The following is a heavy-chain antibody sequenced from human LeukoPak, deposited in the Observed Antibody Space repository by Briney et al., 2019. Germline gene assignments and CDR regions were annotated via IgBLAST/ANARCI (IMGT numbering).Heavy chain of an antibody. CDR3: ASDLYFGSGSPLDF. D-gene: IGHD3-10*01. CDR1: GYTFTSYY. J-gene: IGHJ4*02. CDR2: INPSGGST. Sequence: GASVKISCKASGYTFTSYYLHWVRQAPGQGLEWMGTINPSGGSTNYAQKFQGRVTMTRDTPTNTVYMDLSSLGSQDTAVYYCASDLYFGSGSPLDFWGQGTLVTVSS. V-gene: IGHV1-46*01.